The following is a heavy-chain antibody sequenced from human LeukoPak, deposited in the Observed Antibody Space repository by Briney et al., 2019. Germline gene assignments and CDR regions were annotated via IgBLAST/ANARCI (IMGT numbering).Heavy chain of an antibody. CDR3: AELGITMIGGV. CDR1: GFTFSTYT. D-gene: IGHD3-10*02. CDR2: ISSSGSTI. Sequence: GGSLRLSCAASGFTFSTYTMNWVRQAPGKGLEWGSYISSSGSTIYYAGSVKGRFTISRDNAKNSLYLQMNSLRAEDTAVYYCAELGITMIGGVWGKGTTVTISS. V-gene: IGHV3-48*04. J-gene: IGHJ6*04.